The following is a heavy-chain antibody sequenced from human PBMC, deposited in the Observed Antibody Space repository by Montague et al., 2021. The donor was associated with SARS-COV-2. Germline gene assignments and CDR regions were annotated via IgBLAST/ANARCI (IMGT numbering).Heavy chain of an antibody. CDR1: GGSISSYY. D-gene: IGHD5-18*01. J-gene: IGHJ4*02. CDR2: IYYSGGS. V-gene: IGHV4-59*01. CDR3: ARGDVDTAKVYYFDY. Sequence: SETLSLTCTVSGGSISSYYWSWIGQPPGKGLEWSGDIYYSGGSNYYPSLKRRVTISVDTSKNQFSLKLSSVTAAATAVYYCARGDVDTAKVYYFDYWGQGTLVTVSS.